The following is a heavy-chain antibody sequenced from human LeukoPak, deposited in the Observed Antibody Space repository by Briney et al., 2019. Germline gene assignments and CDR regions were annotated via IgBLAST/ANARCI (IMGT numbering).Heavy chain of an antibody. CDR3: AKDSFTIFGVANYFDY. CDR2: ISGSGDST. CDR1: GFTFSTYA. Sequence: PGGSLRLSCAVSGFTFSTYAMSWVRQAPGKGLEWVSAISGSGDSTYYADSVKGRFTVSRDNFKNKLYLQMNSLRAEDTAVYYCAKDSFTIFGVANYFDYWGQGTLVTVSS. V-gene: IGHV3-23*01. D-gene: IGHD3-3*01. J-gene: IGHJ4*02.